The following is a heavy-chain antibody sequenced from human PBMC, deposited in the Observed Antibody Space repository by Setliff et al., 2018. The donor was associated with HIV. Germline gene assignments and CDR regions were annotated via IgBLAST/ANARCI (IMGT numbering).Heavy chain of an antibody. CDR3: ANLVIIKSYFDY. D-gene: IGHD3-10*01. Sequence: GASVKVSCKASGYTFTRNAMHWVRQAPGQRLEWMGWINTGNGNTKYSQKFQGRVTIARDTSASTAYMEMSSLRSEDTAVYYCANLVIIKSYFDYWGQGTLVTVSS. CDR2: INTGNGNT. CDR1: GYTFTRNA. V-gene: IGHV1-3*04. J-gene: IGHJ4*02.